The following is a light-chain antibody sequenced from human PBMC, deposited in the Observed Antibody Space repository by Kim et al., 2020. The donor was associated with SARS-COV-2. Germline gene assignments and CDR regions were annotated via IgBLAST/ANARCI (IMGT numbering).Light chain of an antibody. CDR1: VLAKKY. J-gene: IGLJ2*01. CDR2: KDS. V-gene: IGLV3-27*01. Sequence: SYELTQPSSVSVSPGQTARITRSGDVLAKKYARWFQQKPGQAPVLVIYKDSERPSGIPERFSGSSSGTTVTLTISGAQVEDEADYYCYSAADNNVVFGGGTQLTVL. CDR3: YSAADNNVV.